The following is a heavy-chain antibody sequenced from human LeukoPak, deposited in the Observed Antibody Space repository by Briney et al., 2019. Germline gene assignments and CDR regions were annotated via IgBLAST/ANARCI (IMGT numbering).Heavy chain of an antibody. D-gene: IGHD3-10*01. CDR2: IRNDASNT. V-gene: IGHV3-30*02. J-gene: IGHJ5*02. Sequence: SGVSLRLSCAASGFTFSSYGMHWVRQAPGKGLDWVAYIRNDASNTYYADSVKGRFSISRDNSKNTVYLQMNSLIPEDTAVYYCAKRAGSAWSAGAWGQGTLVTVSS. CDR3: AKRAGSAWSAGA. CDR1: GFTFSSYG.